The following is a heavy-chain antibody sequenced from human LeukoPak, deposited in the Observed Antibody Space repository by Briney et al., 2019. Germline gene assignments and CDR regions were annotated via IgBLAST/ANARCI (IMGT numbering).Heavy chain of an antibody. CDR2: IIPIFGTA. J-gene: IGHJ6*02. Sequence: EASVKVSRKASGGTFSSYAISWVRQAPGQGLEWMGGIIPIFGTANYAQKFQGRVTITTDESTSTAYMELSSLRSEDTAVYYCARGQVPSGSEDPYGMDVWGQGTTVTVSS. CDR3: ARGQVPSGSEDPYGMDV. D-gene: IGHD1-26*01. CDR1: GGTFSSYA. V-gene: IGHV1-69*05.